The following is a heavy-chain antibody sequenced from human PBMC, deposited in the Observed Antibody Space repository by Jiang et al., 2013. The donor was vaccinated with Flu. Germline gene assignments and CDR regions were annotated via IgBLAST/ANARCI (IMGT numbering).Heavy chain of an antibody. CDR2: TYYRSKWYK. D-gene: IGHD7-27*01. CDR3: ARDLNGVIDY. Sequence: QTLSLTCAISGDSVAGNTVAWHWIRQSPSRGLEWLGRTYYRSKWYKDYAVSVQGRITFNPDTSKNQFSLQLNSATPEDTAVYYCARDLNGVIDYWGQGTLVTVSS. J-gene: IGHJ4*02. V-gene: IGHV6-1*01. CDR1: GDSVAGNTVA.